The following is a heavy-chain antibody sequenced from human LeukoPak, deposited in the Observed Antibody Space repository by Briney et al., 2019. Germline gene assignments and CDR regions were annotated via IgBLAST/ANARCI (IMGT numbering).Heavy chain of an antibody. CDR3: ARTIMVYALYYYYYMDV. J-gene: IGHJ6*03. CDR1: GGSFSGYY. V-gene: IGHV4-34*01. CDR2: INHSGST. Sequence: SETLSLTCAVYGGSFSGYYWSWIRQPPGKWLEWIGEINHSGSTNYNPSLKSRVTISVDTSKNQFSLKLSSVTAADTAVYYCARTIMVYALYYYYYMDVWGEGTTVTVSS. D-gene: IGHD2-8*01.